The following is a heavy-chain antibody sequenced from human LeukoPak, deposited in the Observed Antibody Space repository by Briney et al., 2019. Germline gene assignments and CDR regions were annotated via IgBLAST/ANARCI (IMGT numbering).Heavy chain of an antibody. CDR3: ARGPYYDILTVYSPSDS. J-gene: IGHJ4*02. V-gene: IGHV1-2*04. Sequence: ASVKVSRKHCGYTFTGYYMHWVRQAPGQGREGMGWINPKSGGTNHQQKLQGWVTMTRDTSISTAYMELSRLRSDDTAVYYCARGPYYDILTVYSPSDSWGQGTLVTVPS. CDR2: INPKSGGT. D-gene: IGHD3-9*01. CDR1: GYTFTGYY.